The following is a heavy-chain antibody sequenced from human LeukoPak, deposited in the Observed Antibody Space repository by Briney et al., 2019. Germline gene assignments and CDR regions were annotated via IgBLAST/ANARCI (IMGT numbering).Heavy chain of an antibody. Sequence: GGSLRLSCAASGFTFSSHRMNWVHQAPGKGVEGVADISGSSDDIHYADSVTGRFTISRDNAKNSVYLQMNSLRVEDTAVYYCARDSGRYGYYMDVWGKGTTVTVSS. CDR2: ISGSSDDI. D-gene: IGHD1-26*01. CDR3: ARDSGRYGYYMDV. CDR1: GFTFSSHR. J-gene: IGHJ6*04. V-gene: IGHV3-48*01.